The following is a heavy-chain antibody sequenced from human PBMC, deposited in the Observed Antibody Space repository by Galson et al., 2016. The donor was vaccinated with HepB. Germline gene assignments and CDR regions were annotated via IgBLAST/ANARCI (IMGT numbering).Heavy chain of an antibody. D-gene: IGHD5-24*01. CDR1: GFTFDDYA. J-gene: IGHJ4*02. V-gene: IGHV3-9*01. Sequence: SLRLSCAASGFTFDDYAMHWVRQAPGKGLEWVSGTSWNSGSIGYADSVKGRFTISRDNAKNTLYLQMNSLRAEDTAVYYCARRMATITSFDYWGQGTLGTVSS. CDR3: ARRMATITSFDY. CDR2: TSWNSGSI.